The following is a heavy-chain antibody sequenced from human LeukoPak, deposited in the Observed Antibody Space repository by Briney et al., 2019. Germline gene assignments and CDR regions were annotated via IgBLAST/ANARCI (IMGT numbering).Heavy chain of an antibody. CDR2: INGGSGNT. CDR3: ANPRYDSSGYYYVN. Sequence: ASVKVSCKASGYTFTDYTMHWLRQAPGQRLDWMGWINGGSGNTKYSPEFQGRVTITRDTSASTAYMELSSLRSEDTAVYYCANPRYDSSGYYYVNWGQGTLVTVSS. J-gene: IGHJ4*02. CDR1: GYTFTDYT. D-gene: IGHD3-22*01. V-gene: IGHV1-3*01.